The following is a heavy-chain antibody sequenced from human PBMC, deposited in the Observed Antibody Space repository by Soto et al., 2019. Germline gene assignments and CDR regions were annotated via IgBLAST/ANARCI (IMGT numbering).Heavy chain of an antibody. CDR1: GFTFSSYA. CDR2: ISGSGGST. J-gene: IGHJ4*02. Sequence: GGSLRLSCAASGFTFSSYAMSWVRQAPGKGLEWVSAISGSGGSTYYADSVKGRFTISRDNSKNTLYLQMNSLRAEDTAVYYCAKREDFYDSSGYLFDYWGQGTLVTVSS. D-gene: IGHD3-22*01. V-gene: IGHV3-23*01. CDR3: AKREDFYDSSGYLFDY.